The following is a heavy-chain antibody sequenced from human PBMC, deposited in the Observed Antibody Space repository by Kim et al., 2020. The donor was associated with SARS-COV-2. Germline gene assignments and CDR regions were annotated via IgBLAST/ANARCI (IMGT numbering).Heavy chain of an antibody. CDR3: ARVTFLGYYYYYGMDV. J-gene: IGHJ6*02. D-gene: IGHD2-21*02. V-gene: IGHV1-3*01. Sequence: KFQGRVTITRDTSASTAYMELSSLRSEDTAVYYCARVTFLGYYYYYGMDVWGQGTTVTVSS.